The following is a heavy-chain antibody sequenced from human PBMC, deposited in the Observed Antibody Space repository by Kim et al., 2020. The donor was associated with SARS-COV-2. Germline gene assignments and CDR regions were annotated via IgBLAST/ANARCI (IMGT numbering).Heavy chain of an antibody. V-gene: IGHV4-59*13. D-gene: IGHD6-19*01. CDR3: ARAHSSGWQGGVDY. CDR1: GGSISSYY. J-gene: IGHJ4*02. CDR2: IYYSGST. Sequence: SETLSLTCTVSGGSISSYYWSWIRQPPGKGLEWIGYIYYSGSTNYNPSLKSRVTISVDTSKNQFSLKLSSVTAADTAVYYCARAHSSGWQGGVDYWGQGTLVTVSS.